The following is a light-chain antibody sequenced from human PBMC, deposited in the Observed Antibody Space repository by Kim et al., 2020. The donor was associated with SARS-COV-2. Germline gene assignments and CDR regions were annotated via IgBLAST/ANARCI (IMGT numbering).Light chain of an antibody. Sequence: DVQMTQSPSTLSASVGDRVTITCRASEIIDDWLAWYQQKPVMAPNLLIYKASSLESGVPSRFSGSGSGTEFTLSISSLQPDDFATYYCQHYSRYPYTFGQGTKLEI. CDR1: EIIDDW. CDR3: QHYSRYPYT. CDR2: KAS. V-gene: IGKV1-5*03. J-gene: IGKJ2*01.